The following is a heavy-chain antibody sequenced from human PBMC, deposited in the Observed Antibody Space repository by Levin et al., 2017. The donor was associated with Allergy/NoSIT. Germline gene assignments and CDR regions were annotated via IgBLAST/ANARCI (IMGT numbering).Heavy chain of an antibody. CDR1: GFSLSGYS. Sequence: TAGGSLRLSCVASGFSLSGYSMNWVRQAPGKGLEWVSTISGSGTYINYVDSVKGRFAISRDDAKNSVYLQMNSLRDEDTAVYYCARDQGLAWGQGVLVTVSS. J-gene: IGHJ5*02. CDR2: ISGSGTYI. V-gene: IGHV3-21*04. CDR3: ARDQGLA.